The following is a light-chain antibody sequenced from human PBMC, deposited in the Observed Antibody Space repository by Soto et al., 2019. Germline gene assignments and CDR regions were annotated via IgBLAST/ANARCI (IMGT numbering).Light chain of an antibody. Sequence: QSALTQPPSVSGSPGQSVTISCTGTSSDVGRYNRVSWYQQPPGTAPKLMIYEVSNRPSGVPDRFSGSKSGNTASLTISGLQAEDEADYYCSSYTRSSPLLFGGGTKLTVL. J-gene: IGLJ2*01. V-gene: IGLV2-18*02. CDR2: EVS. CDR1: SSDVGRYNR. CDR3: SSYTRSSPLL.